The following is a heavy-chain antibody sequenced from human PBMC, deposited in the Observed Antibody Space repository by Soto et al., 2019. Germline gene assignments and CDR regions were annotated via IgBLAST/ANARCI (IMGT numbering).Heavy chain of an antibody. D-gene: IGHD7-27*01. Sequence: SLRLSCAASGFTFDDYAMHWVRQAPGKGLEWVSGISWNSGSIGYADSVKGRFTISRDNAKNSLYLQMNSLRAGDTALYYCAKDGTGNLMTSDAFDIWGQGTMVTVSS. CDR2: ISWNSGSI. CDR3: AKDGTGNLMTSDAFDI. V-gene: IGHV3-9*01. CDR1: GFTFDDYA. J-gene: IGHJ3*02.